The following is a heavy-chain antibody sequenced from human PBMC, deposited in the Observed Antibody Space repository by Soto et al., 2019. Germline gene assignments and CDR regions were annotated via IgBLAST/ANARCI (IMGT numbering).Heavy chain of an antibody. CDR2: INPNSGDT. V-gene: IGHV1-2*02. CDR3: ARESAGKTLYGMDV. J-gene: IGHJ6*02. CDR1: GYTFPVSY. Sequence: QVQLVQSGAEVKKPGASVKVSCETSGYTFPVSYTHWLRQAPGQGLEWMGWINPNSGDTNYAHKFEGRVTMTRDSSAGTAYMELSGLTSHDTAVYFCARESAGKTLYGMDVWGQGTTVTVSS. D-gene: IGHD1-1*01.